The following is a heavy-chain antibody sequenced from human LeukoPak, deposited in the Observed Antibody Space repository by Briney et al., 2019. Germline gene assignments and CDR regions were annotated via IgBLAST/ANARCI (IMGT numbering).Heavy chain of an antibody. J-gene: IGHJ4*02. V-gene: IGHV3-23*01. CDR1: GFTFSSYA. D-gene: IGHD6-19*01. Sequence: GGSLRLSCSASGFTFSSYAMSWVRQAPGEGLEWVSSVNDGGDNTYYADYLRGRFTVSRDSSRNTLWLQMNSLRAEDTAIYYCAKARGTTGWLPYFDYWGQGALVTVSS. CDR3: AKARGTTGWLPYFDY. CDR2: VNDGGDNT.